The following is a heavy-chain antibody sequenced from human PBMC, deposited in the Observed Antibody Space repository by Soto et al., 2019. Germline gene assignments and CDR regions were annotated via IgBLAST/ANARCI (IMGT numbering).Heavy chain of an antibody. J-gene: IGHJ6*02. D-gene: IGHD6-13*01. CDR1: GGTFSSYA. CDR3: ARDRAAGAYYYYGMDV. CDR2: IIPIFGTA. Sequence: SVKVSCKASGGTFSSYAISWVRQAPGQGLEWMGGIIPIFGTANYAQKFQGRVTITADKSTSTAYMELSSLRSEDTAVYYCARDRAAGAYYYYGMDVWGQGTTVTVS. V-gene: IGHV1-69*06.